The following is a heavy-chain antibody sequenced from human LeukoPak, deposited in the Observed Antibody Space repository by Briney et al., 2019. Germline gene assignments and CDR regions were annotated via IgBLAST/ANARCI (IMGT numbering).Heavy chain of an antibody. CDR2: ITGSGRGT. CDR3: SKDPNGDYVGAFDM. J-gene: IGHJ3*02. Sequence: GGSLRLSCTASGLTFSNYATTRVRQAPGKGLEWVSSITGSGRGTYYADSVKGRFSVSRDNSQNTVFLHMNSLRADDTALYYCSKDPNGDYVGAFDMWGPGTMVTVSS. D-gene: IGHD4-17*01. V-gene: IGHV3-23*01. CDR1: GLTFSNYA.